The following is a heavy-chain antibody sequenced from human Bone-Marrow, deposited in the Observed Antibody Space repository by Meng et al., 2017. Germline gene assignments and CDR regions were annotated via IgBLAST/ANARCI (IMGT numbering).Heavy chain of an antibody. V-gene: IGHV1-18*01. CDR3: VKEWELGSFDY. D-gene: IGHD1-26*01. CDR1: GYTFTSYG. CDR2: ISAYNGNT. J-gene: IGHJ4*02. Sequence: VQLVHAGAGVKKPGASVKVSCKASGYTFTSYGISWVRQAPGQGLEWMGWISAYNGNTNYAQKLQGRVTMTTDTSTSTAYMELRSLRSDDTAVYYCVKEWELGSFDYWGQGTLVTVSS.